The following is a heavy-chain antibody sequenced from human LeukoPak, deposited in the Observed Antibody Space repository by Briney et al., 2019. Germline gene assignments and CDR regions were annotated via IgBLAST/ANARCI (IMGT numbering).Heavy chain of an antibody. CDR2: IDSGSDDI. V-gene: IGHV3-21*05. CDR3: ARDTYRPQLIDS. Sequence: PGWSLRLSCAASGFSFSLYAMNWVRQAPGKGLEWISYIDSGSDDILHADSVRGRFAISRDNAKNTLYLEMNSLRAEDTAVYYCARDTYRPQLIDSWGQGTLVTVSS. CDR1: GFSFSLYA. D-gene: IGHD5-18*01. J-gene: IGHJ4*02.